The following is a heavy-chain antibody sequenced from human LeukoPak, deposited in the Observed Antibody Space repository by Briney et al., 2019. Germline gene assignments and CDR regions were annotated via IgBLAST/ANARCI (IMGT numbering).Heavy chain of an antibody. D-gene: IGHD4-17*01. CDR2: ISSRSRDV. CDR3: ASTIVTTVYPPGWYFDL. Sequence: PGGSLRLSCAASGVIFISYNMNWVRQAPGEGLEWVSSISSRSRDVYYADSVKGRFTISRDNTKSSLFLQMDSLRAEDTAVYYCASTIVTTVYPPGWYFDLWGRGTQVTVSS. J-gene: IGHJ2*01. CDR1: GVIFISYN. V-gene: IGHV3-21*06.